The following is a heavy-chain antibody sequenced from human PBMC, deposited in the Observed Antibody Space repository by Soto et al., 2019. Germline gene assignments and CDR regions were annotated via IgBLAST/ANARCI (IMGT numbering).Heavy chain of an antibody. CDR2: INAVSTTI. Sequence: EVQLVESGGGLVQPGGSLRLSCVISEFTFSTYSMNWVRQAPGKGLEWVSYINAVSTTIFYADSVKGRFTVSRANAKNSLFLQMNSLRVEDTAIYYCARFYGSGTGHWGQGTLVNVSS. J-gene: IGHJ4*02. CDR3: ARFYGSGTGH. CDR1: EFTFSTYS. V-gene: IGHV3-48*01. D-gene: IGHD3-10*01.